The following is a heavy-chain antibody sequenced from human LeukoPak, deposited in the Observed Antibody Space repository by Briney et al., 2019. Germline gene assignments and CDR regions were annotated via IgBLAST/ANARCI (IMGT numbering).Heavy chain of an antibody. D-gene: IGHD5-18*01. J-gene: IGHJ4*02. CDR2: IYHSGST. V-gene: IGHV4-38-2*02. Sequence: SETLSLTCAVSGYSISSGYYWGWIRQPPGKGLEWIGSIYHSGSTYYNSSLKSRVTISVDTSKNQFSLKMSSVTAADTAVYYCARDRNSYGSYYFDYWGQGTLVTVSS. CDR1: GYSISSGYY. CDR3: ARDRNSYGSYYFDY.